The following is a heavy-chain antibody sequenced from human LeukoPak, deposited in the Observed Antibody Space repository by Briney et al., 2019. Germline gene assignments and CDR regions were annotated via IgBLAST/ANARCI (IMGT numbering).Heavy chain of an antibody. CDR2: IRYDGSNK. D-gene: IGHD2-2*01. CDR1: GFTFSSYG. CDR3: ARWRTQLLNAFDI. V-gene: IGHV3-30*02. Sequence: PGGSLRLSCAASGFTFSSYGMHWVRQAPGKGLEWVAFIRYDGSNKYYADSVKGRFTISRDNAKNSLYLQMNSLRAEDTAVYYCARWRTQLLNAFDIWGQGTMVTVSS. J-gene: IGHJ3*02.